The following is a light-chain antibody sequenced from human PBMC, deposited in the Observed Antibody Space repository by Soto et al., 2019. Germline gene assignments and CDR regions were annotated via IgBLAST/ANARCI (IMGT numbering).Light chain of an antibody. Sequence: QSVLTQPASASGSPGQSVTISCTGTSSDVGGYNYVSWYQQHPGKAPKLIISEVSKRPSGVPDRFSGSKSGNTASLTVSGLQAEDEADYYCQSYDSSLSGYVFGTGTKVTVL. J-gene: IGLJ1*01. CDR2: EVS. CDR1: SSDVGGYNY. CDR3: QSYDSSLSGYV. V-gene: IGLV2-8*01.